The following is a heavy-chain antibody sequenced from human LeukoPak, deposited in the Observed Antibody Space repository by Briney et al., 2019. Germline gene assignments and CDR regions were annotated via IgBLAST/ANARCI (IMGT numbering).Heavy chain of an antibody. CDR2: IYSSGTT. V-gene: IGHV4-4*07. CDR3: ARVSPIPAAGSSYYFAMDV. J-gene: IGHJ6*02. Sequence: PSETLSVTCTVSGGSISSYYWSWIRQPAAKGLEWIGRIYSSGTTTYNPSFKSRVTMSLDTSNNQLSLKLTSVTAADTAVYYCARVSPIPAAGSSYYFAMDVWGQGTTVTVSS. CDR1: GGSISSYY. D-gene: IGHD6-13*01.